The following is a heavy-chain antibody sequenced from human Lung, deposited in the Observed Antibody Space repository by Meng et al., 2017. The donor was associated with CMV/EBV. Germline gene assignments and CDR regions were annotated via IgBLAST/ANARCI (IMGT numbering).Heavy chain of an antibody. CDR3: ARLVFGGAFDI. V-gene: IGHV3-53*01. CDR1: GFSVSVKY. Sequence: GGSLRLSCAASGFSVSVKYMTWVRQAPGKGLEWVSVVYSDGRTNFADSVKGRFTLSRDNSKNTLYLQMNSLKAEDTAVYYCARLVFGGAFDIWGQGTMVTVSS. CDR2: VYSDGRT. J-gene: IGHJ3*02. D-gene: IGHD2-2*01.